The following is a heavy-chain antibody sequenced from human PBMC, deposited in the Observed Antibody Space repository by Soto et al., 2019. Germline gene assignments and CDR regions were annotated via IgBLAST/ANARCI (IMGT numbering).Heavy chain of an antibody. CDR2: INHSGNT. D-gene: IGHD2-21*01. J-gene: IGHJ5*02. V-gene: IGHV4-34*01. Sequence: PSETLSLTCAVYGASLSDNYCNWLRQPPGKGLEWIGEINHSGNTNYNPSLRSRVTISIYTSKNQLSLNLRSVSAADTAVYYCARGRGEFDAWGKGTPVTV. CDR1: GASLSDNY. CDR3: ARGRGEFDA.